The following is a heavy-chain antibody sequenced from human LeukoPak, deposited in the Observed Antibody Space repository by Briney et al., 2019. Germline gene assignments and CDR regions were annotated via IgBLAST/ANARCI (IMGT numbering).Heavy chain of an antibody. CDR3: ARGGSSTSYRLYYYYGMDV. Sequence: PSETLSLTCAVYGGSFSGYYWSWIRQPPGKGLEWIGEINHSGSTNYNPSLKSRVTMSVDTSKNQFSLKLSSVTAADTAVYYCARGGSSTSYRLYYYYGMDVWGQGTTVTVSS. CDR2: INHSGST. V-gene: IGHV4-34*01. CDR1: GGSFSGYY. J-gene: IGHJ6*02. D-gene: IGHD2-2*01.